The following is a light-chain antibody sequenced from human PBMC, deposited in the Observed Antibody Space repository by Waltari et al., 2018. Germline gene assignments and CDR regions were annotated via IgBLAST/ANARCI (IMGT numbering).Light chain of an antibody. Sequence: QSALTQPRSVSGSPGQSATTSCTGTSSDVGTNNFVSWYQHPPDKAPKLIIYDINKRPSGVPDRFSGSKSGNTASLTISGLQAEDEADYYCCSCVGRNIYWVFGGGTKLTVL. CDR1: SSDVGTNNF. CDR2: DIN. V-gene: IGLV2-11*01. CDR3: CSCVGRNIYWV. J-gene: IGLJ3*02.